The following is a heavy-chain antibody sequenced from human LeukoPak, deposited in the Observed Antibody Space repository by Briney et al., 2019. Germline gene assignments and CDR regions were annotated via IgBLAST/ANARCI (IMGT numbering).Heavy chain of an antibody. D-gene: IGHD3-22*01. CDR1: GFTVSSNY. CDR3: AKEDYYDSSGLGKN. J-gene: IGHJ4*02. Sequence: AGGSLRLSCAASGFTVSSNYMSWVRQAPGKGLEWVSVIYSGGSTYYADSVKGRFTISRDNSKNTLYLQMNSLRAEDTAVYYCAKEDYYDSSGLGKNWGQGTLVTVSS. V-gene: IGHV3-53*01. CDR2: IYSGGST.